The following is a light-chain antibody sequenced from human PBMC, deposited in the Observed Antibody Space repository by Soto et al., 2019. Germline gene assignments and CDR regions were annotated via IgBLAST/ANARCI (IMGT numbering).Light chain of an antibody. CDR3: QQRSSWPRT. J-gene: IGKJ1*01. CDR2: DAS. V-gene: IGKV3-11*01. CDR1: QSISSD. Sequence: EVVLTQSPATMYLSPRERATLSCRASQSISSDLAWYQQKPGQAPRLFIHDASNRVTGIPARFRGSGSGTDFTLTISTLESEDFAVYYCQQRSSWPRTFGQGTKVDIK.